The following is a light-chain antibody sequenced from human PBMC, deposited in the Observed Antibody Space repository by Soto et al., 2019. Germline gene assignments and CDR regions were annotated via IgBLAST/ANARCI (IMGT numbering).Light chain of an antibody. V-gene: IGKV3-20*01. CDR2: GIS. Sequence: EHVLTQAPGTLSLSPGARTTLSCRASQTVTNSFFARYQQKPGQPPRLLIHGISSRATGIPDRFSGSGSGTDFTLTISRLEPEDFVVYYCQQYSTLPHTFGRGTKLEV. CDR3: QQYSTLPHT. J-gene: IGKJ2*01. CDR1: QTVTNSF.